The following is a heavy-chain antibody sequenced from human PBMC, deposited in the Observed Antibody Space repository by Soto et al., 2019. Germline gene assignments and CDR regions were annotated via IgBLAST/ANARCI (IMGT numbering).Heavy chain of an antibody. CDR2: ISAYNGNT. V-gene: IGHV1-18*01. Sequence: GASVKVSCKASGYTFTSYGISWVRQAPGQGLEWMGWISAYNGNTNYAQKLQGRVTMTTDKSTSTAYMELRSLRSDDTAVYYCAREQDVSTHYYYYWMDAWGQGTTVTVSS. CDR1: GYTFTSYG. J-gene: IGHJ6*02. CDR3: AREQDVSTHYYYYWMDA.